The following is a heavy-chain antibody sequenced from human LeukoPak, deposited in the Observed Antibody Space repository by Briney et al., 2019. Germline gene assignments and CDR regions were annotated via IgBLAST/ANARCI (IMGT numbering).Heavy chain of an antibody. CDR1: GGSISSSSYY. Sequence: PSETLSLTCTVSGGSISSSSYYWGWIRQPPGKVLEWFGSIYYSGSTYYNPPLKSRVTTSVDTSKNQFSLKLSSVTAAAKAVYYCASPPDIVVVPAAIAWFDPWGQRTLVTVSS. CDR2: IYYSGST. D-gene: IGHD2-2*02. J-gene: IGHJ5*02. V-gene: IGHV4-39*01. CDR3: ASPPDIVVVPAAIAWFDP.